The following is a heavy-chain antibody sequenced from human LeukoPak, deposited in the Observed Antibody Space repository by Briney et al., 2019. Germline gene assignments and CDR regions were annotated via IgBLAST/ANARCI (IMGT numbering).Heavy chain of an antibody. CDR1: GGTFSSYA. CDR2: IIPIFGTA. J-gene: IGHJ4*02. Sequence: SVKVSCKASGGTFSSYAISWVRQAPGQGLEWMGRIIPIFGTANYAQKFQGRVTITTDESTSTAYMELGSLRSEDTAVYYCARHSSGWYEFDYWGQGTLVTVSS. D-gene: IGHD6-19*01. CDR3: ARHSSGWYEFDY. V-gene: IGHV1-69*05.